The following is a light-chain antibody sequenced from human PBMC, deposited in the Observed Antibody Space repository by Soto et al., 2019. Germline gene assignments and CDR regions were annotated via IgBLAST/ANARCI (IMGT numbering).Light chain of an antibody. CDR2: DTH. J-gene: IGLJ2*01. V-gene: IGLV1-51*01. CDR3: GTWDSSLSSVV. CDR1: SSNIENNY. Sequence: QSVLTQPPSVSAAPGQKVTISCSGSSSNIENNYVSWYQQLPGTAPKLLIYDTHKQHSRIPDRFSGSRSGTSATLGITGLQTGDEADYYCGTWDSSLSSVVFGGGTKVTVL.